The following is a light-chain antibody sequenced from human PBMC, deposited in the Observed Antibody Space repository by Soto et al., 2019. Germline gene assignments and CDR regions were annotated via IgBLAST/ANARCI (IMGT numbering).Light chain of an antibody. Sequence: QSALTQPPSASGSPGQSVTISCTGTSSDVGGYNYVSWYQQYPGKAPKLMIYEVSKRPSGVPDRFSGSKSGNTASLTVSGLQTEYEADYYCSSYAGSNPVVFGGGTKLTVL. J-gene: IGLJ2*01. CDR2: EVS. V-gene: IGLV2-8*01. CDR3: SSYAGSNPVV. CDR1: SSDVGGYNY.